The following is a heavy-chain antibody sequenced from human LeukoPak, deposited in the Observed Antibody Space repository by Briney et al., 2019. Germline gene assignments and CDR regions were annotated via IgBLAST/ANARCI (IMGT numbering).Heavy chain of an antibody. Sequence: PSETLSLTCSVSGGSISNYCWSWIRQPAGKGLEWIGRIYASGSTNYNPSLKSRVSMSVDTSKNQFSLNLNSVTAADTAVYYCASTTGAFDIWGQGTMVTVSS. CDR2: IYASGST. CDR3: ASTTGAFDI. D-gene: IGHD2-8*02. CDR1: GGSISNYC. J-gene: IGHJ3*02. V-gene: IGHV4-4*07.